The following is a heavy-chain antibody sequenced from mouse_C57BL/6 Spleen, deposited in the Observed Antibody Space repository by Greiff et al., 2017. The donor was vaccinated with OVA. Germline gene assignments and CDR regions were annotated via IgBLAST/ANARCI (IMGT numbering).Heavy chain of an antibody. CDR2: IYPGSGNT. CDR1: GYSFTSYY. D-gene: IGHD2-2*01. V-gene: IGHV1-66*01. CDR3: ARDGGYDGAQGLSMDY. Sequence: QVQLQQSGPELVKPGASVKISCKASGYSFTSYYIHWVKQRPGQGLEWIGWIYPGSGNTKYNEKFKGKATLTADTSSSTAYMQLSSLTSEDSAVYYCARDGGYDGAQGLSMDYWGQGTSVTVSS. J-gene: IGHJ4*01.